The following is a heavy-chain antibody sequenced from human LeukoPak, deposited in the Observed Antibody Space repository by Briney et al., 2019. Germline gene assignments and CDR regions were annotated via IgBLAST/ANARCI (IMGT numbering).Heavy chain of an antibody. J-gene: IGHJ3*02. CDR1: GFTFRDYY. CDR2: ITNSGSRT. CDR3: ARAFNDGFDI. Sequence: GGSLRLSCTASGFTFRDYYVTWIRQAPGKGLEWVSYITNSGSRTYNAASVTGRFTISRDNAKNSLYLQMDSLRAEDTAVYYCARAFNDGFDIWGQGTVVTVSS. V-gene: IGHV3-11*04.